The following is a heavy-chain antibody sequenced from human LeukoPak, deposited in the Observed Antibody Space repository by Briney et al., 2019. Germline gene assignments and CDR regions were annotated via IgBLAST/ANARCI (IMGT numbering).Heavy chain of an antibody. Sequence: PGGSLRLSCAASEFTFSSYGMHWVRQAPGRGLEWVAFIRYDGSNKYYADSVKGRFTISRDNSKNTLYLQMNSLRAEDAAVCYCAKGRPSEARPGYWGQGTLVTVSS. CDR2: IRYDGSNK. CDR3: AKGRPSEARPGY. D-gene: IGHD6-6*01. V-gene: IGHV3-30*02. CDR1: EFTFSSYG. J-gene: IGHJ4*02.